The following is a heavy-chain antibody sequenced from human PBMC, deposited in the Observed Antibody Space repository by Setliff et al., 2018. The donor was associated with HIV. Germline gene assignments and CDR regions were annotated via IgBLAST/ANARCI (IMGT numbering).Heavy chain of an antibody. D-gene: IGHD3-3*01. V-gene: IGHV3-7*01. CDR3: ARVVEGSHQVSLYYYYYYYMDV. CDR2: INQNGREK. J-gene: IGHJ6*03. Sequence: GGSLRLSCAASGFTSGFTFTNYWMSWVRQAPGKGLEWVANINQNGREKYYVDSVKGRFTISRDNAKDSLYLQMNSLRGEDTAVYYCARVVEGSHQVSLYYYYYYYMDVWGKGTTVTVS. CDR1: GFTSGFTFTNYW.